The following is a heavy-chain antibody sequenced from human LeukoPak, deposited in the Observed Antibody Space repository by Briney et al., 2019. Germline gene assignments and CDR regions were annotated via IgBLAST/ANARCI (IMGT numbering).Heavy chain of an antibody. V-gene: IGHV1-2*02. CDR1: GYTFTGYY. D-gene: IGHD3-10*01. J-gene: IGHJ4*02. Sequence: ASVKVSCKASGYTFTGYYMHWVRQAPGQRLEWMGWINPNSGGTNYAQKFQGRVTMTRDTSISTAYMELSRLRSDDTAVYYCARDFNYYGSGSFPDYWGQGTLVTASS. CDR3: ARDFNYYGSGSFPDY. CDR2: INPNSGGT.